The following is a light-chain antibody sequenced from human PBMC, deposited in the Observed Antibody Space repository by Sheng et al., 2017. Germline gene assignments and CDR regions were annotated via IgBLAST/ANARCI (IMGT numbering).Light chain of an antibody. CDR2: DAV. CDR3: AQYIVFPPA. CDR1: AFSRPD. J-gene: IGKJ4*01. Sequence: IDLIQSPSSVTASVGDSVTISCRESAFSRPDLGWYQQKPGEAPKRLIYDAVNLDVGVPSRFRGSFSGADSFLTIDNLQPEDFATYFCAQYIVFPPAFDGGTKVEMK. V-gene: IGKV1-17*02.